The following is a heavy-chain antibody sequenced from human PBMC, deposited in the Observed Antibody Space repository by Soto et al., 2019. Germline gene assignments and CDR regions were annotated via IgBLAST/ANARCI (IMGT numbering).Heavy chain of an antibody. CDR3: ESHLVVASTRGFDS. J-gene: IGHJ4*02. Sequence: PSETLSLSCTVSSGSIFSSNWWSWVRQPPGKGLEWIGEIHHSGSTNSNASLKSRVSILVDKSKNQLSLKLNSVTAADTAVYYCESHLVVASTRGFDSWGLGTLVTVSS. CDR2: IHHSGST. V-gene: IGHV4-4*02. CDR1: SGSIFSSNW. D-gene: IGHD6-19*01.